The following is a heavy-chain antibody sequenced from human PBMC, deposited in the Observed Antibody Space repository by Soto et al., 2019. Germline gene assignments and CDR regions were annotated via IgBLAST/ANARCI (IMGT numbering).Heavy chain of an antibody. Sequence: GESLKISCKGFGYSFTSYWIGWVRQMPGKGLEWMGIIYPGDSDTRYSPSFQGKATFLADNSISTSSLQWRSLKASDTAMYYCARRSYSGYENYFDYWGQGTLVTFS. CDR1: GYSFTSYW. D-gene: IGHD5-12*01. J-gene: IGHJ4*02. V-gene: IGHV5-51*01. CDR2: IYPGDSDT. CDR3: ARRSYSGYENYFDY.